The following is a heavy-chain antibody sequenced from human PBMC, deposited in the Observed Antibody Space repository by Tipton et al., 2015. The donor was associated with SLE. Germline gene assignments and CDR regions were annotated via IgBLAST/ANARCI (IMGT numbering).Heavy chain of an antibody. CDR1: GGSIRTTSHY. CDR2: IYHSGST. J-gene: IGHJ4*02. V-gene: IGHV4-39*07. CDR3: ARHVLVGNFPDCVDS. D-gene: IGHD4-23*01. Sequence: TLSLTCTVSGGSIRTTSHYWAWIRQPPGKGLECLGTIYHSGSTYYNPSLESRVTMSVDTSKNHFSLNLTSVTAADTAVYYCARHVLVGNFPDCVDSGGQGTLVTVAS.